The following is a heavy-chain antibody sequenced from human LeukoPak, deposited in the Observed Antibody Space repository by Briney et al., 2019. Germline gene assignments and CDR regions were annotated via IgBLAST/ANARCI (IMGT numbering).Heavy chain of an antibody. CDR2: ISSSSYI. D-gene: IGHD2-2*01. J-gene: IGHJ4*02. Sequence: GGSLRLSCAASGFTFSSYSMNWVRQAPGKGLEWVSSISSSSYIYYADSVQGRFTVSRDNAKNSLSLQMNSLRAEDTAVYYCVATRGGWIDYLAQGTLVTVSS. V-gene: IGHV3-21*01. CDR3: VATRGGWIDY. CDR1: GFTFSSYS.